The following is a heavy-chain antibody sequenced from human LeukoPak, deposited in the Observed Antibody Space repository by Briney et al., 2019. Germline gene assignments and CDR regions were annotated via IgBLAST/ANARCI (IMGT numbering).Heavy chain of an antibody. CDR2: VNSDGSGT. CDR3: ARESKYSGYPCDY. J-gene: IGHJ4*02. D-gene: IGHD5-12*01. V-gene: IGHV3-74*01. CDR1: GFTFSNYW. Sequence: GGSLRLSCAASGFTFSNYWMHWVRQAPGKGLVWVSRVNSDGSGTTYADSVKGRFTISRDNAKNTLYLQMNSLRAEDTAIYYCARESKYSGYPCDYWGQGTLVTVSS.